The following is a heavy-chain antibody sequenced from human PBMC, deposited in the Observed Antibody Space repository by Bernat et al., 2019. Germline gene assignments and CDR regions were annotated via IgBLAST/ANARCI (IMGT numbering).Heavy chain of an antibody. J-gene: IGHJ4*02. CDR3: EHRRLGSRLSFYFDH. V-gene: IGHV2-5*02. CDR2: IYWDDDK. D-gene: IGHD6-19*01. CDR1: GFSLSTSGVG. Sequence: QITLKESGPTLVKPTQALTLTCTFSGFSLSTSGVGVGWIRQPPGKALEWLALIYWDDDKRYSPSLKSRLTITKDTSKNQVVLTMTNMDPLDTATYYCEHRRLGSRLSFYFDHWGQGILVTVSS.